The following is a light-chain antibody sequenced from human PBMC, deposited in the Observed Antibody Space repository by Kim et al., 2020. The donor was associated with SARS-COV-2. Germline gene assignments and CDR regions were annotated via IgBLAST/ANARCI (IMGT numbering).Light chain of an antibody. Sequence: QSLTMSCTGTSSAVGGYKYVSWYQQHPGQAPKLVIYEVSNRPSWVSNRFSGSTSGNTASLSISGLEAEDEDDYYCSSYIRGSTNYVFGTGTKVTVL. J-gene: IGLJ1*01. CDR3: SSYIRGSTNYV. CDR1: SSAVGGYKY. CDR2: EVS. V-gene: IGLV2-14*01.